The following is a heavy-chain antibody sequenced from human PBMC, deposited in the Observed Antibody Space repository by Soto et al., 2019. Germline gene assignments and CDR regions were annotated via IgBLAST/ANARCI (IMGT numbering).Heavy chain of an antibody. Sequence: PGESLKISCQGSGYSFTRYWIGGVRQMPGKGLEGMGLMYPGESDTKYSTSFKGQVTMSADKSVNTAYLQWSSLKASDTAMDYCARHGGKMAARTFESWGQGTMVTVPS. V-gene: IGHV5-51*01. D-gene: IGHD6-6*01. J-gene: IGHJ4*02. CDR1: GYSFTRYW. CDR2: MYPGESDT. CDR3: ARHGGKMAARTFES.